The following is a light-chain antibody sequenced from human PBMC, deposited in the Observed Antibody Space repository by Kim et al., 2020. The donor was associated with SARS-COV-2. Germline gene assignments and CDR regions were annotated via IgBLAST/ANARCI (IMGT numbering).Light chain of an antibody. CDR1: SSNIEKNY. J-gene: IGLJ3*02. CDR2: RTN. Sequence: ELTQPPSASGTPGQRVTISCSGSSSNIEKNYVYWYQQVPGTAPKVLIYRTNQRPSGVPDRFSGSKSGTSASLAISGLQAEDEADYFCYSFAGRHRWVF. CDR3: YSFAGRHRWV. V-gene: IGLV1-47*01.